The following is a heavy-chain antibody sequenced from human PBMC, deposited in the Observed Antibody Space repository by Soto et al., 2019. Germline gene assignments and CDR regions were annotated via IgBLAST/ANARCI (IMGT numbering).Heavy chain of an antibody. CDR2: ISGSGGST. CDR3: AKDTCSSTSCYAGPSSP. Sequence: EVQLLESGGGLVQPGGSLRLSCAASGFTFSSYAMSWVRQAPGKGLEWVSAISGSGGSTYYADSVKGRFTISRDNSKHTRYLQRNSRRAEDTAVYYCAKDTCSSTSCYAGPSSPGGQGTLVTVSS. CDR1: GFTFSSYA. V-gene: IGHV3-23*01. J-gene: IGHJ5*02. D-gene: IGHD2-2*01.